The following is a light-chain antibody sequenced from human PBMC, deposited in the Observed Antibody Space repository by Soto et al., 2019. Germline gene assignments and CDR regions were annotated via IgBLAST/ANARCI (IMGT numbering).Light chain of an antibody. J-gene: IGLJ2*01. CDR1: SSDVGAYNS. Sequence: QSALTQPASVSGSPGQSITISCTGTSSDVGAYNSVSWYQQHPGKAPKLMIYEVIHRPSGVSNRFSGSKSGNTASLTISGLQAEDEADYYCSSYTTSDTLLFGGGTKVTVL. CDR2: EVI. CDR3: SSYTTSDTLL. V-gene: IGLV2-14*01.